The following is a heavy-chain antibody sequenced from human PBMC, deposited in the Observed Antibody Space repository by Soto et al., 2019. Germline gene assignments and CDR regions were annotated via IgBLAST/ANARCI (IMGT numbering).Heavy chain of an antibody. Sequence: QVQLVESGGGVVQPGRSLRLSCAASGFTFSNYGMHWVRQAPGKGLEWVALISYNGSNKYYADSVKGRFTISRDNSKNTLYLQMNSLRAEDMAVYYCAKDTCSGGSCYSFDWGQGTLVTVSS. V-gene: IGHV3-30*18. D-gene: IGHD2-15*01. CDR2: ISYNGSNK. J-gene: IGHJ4*02. CDR1: GFTFSNYG. CDR3: AKDTCSGGSCYSFD.